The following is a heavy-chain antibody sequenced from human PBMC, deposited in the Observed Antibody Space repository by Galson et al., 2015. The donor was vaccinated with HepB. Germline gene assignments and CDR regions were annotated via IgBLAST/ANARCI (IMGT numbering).Heavy chain of an antibody. Sequence: SVKVSCKASGGTFSSYAISWVRQAPGQGLEWMGGIIPIFGTANYAQKFQGRVTITADESTSTAYMELSSLRSEDTAVYYCRFHGGNIQDYGMDVWGQGTTVTVSS. J-gene: IGHJ6*02. V-gene: IGHV1-69*13. CDR1: GGTFSSYA. CDR2: IIPIFGTA. CDR3: RFHGGNIQDYGMDV. D-gene: IGHD4-23*01.